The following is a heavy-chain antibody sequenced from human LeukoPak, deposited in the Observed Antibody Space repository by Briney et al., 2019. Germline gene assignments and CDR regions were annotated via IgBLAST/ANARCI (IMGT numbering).Heavy chain of an antibody. J-gene: IGHJ4*02. V-gene: IGHV4-30-4*01. CDR2: IYYSGST. CDR1: GGSISSGDYY. CDR3: ARVQWDLGYFDY. D-gene: IGHD5-24*01. Sequence: SQTLSLTCTVSGGSISSGDYYWSWIRQPPGKGLEWIGYIYYSGSTYYNPSLKSRVTISVDTSKNQFSLKLSSVTAADTAVYYCARVQWDLGYFDYWGQGTLVTVSS.